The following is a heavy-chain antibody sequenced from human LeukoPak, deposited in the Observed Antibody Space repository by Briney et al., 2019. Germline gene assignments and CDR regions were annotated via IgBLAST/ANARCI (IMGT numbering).Heavy chain of an antibody. Sequence: ASVKVSCKASGYTFTSYAMNWVRQAPGQGLEWMGWINTNTGNPTYAQGFTGRFVFSLDTSVSTAYLQISSLKAEDTAVYYCARGGYLWAYYDFWSGYYPFDYWGQGTLVTVSS. CDR3: ARGGYLWAYYDFWSGYYPFDY. V-gene: IGHV7-4-1*02. CDR1: GYTFTSYA. J-gene: IGHJ4*02. D-gene: IGHD3-3*01. CDR2: INTNTGNP.